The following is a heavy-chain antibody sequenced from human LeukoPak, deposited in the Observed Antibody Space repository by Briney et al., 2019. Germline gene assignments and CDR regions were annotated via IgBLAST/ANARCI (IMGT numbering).Heavy chain of an antibody. Sequence: SQTLSLTCAISGDSVSSDSVAWNWIRQSPSRGLEWLGRTYYRSQWYHDYAVSVKSRITINPDTSKNKFSLQLNSVTPEDTAVYYCARHSGTYRRYYMDVWGKGTTVTVSS. CDR2: TYYRSQWYH. V-gene: IGHV6-1*01. D-gene: IGHD3-16*02. J-gene: IGHJ6*03. CDR1: GDSVSSDSVA. CDR3: ARHSGTYRRYYMDV.